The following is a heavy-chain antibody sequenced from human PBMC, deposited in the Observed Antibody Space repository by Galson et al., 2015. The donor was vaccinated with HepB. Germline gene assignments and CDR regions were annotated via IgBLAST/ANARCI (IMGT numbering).Heavy chain of an antibody. CDR2: IKQDGSEK. Sequence: SLRLSCAASGFTFSSYWMSWVRQAPGKGLEWVANIKQDGSEKYYVDSVKGRFTISRDNAKNSLYLQMNSLRAEDTAVYYCARDMYSGSYLDHQGSYFDYWGQGTLVTVSS. D-gene: IGHD1-26*01. V-gene: IGHV3-7*03. CDR3: ARDMYSGSYLDHQGSYFDY. CDR1: GFTFSSYW. J-gene: IGHJ4*02.